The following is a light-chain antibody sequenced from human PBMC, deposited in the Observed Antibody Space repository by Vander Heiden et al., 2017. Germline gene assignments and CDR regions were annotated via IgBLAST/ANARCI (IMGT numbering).Light chain of an antibody. Sequence: DIVMTQSPASLAVSLGERATINCQSSQSVLDRSNNKNYLAWYQQKPGQPPRLLIYWASTRESGVPDRFSGSGSGTDFTLTISSLQAEDVAVYYCQQYNSIPLTFGGGTKVEIK. CDR3: QQYNSIPLT. V-gene: IGKV4-1*01. CDR2: WAS. CDR1: QSVLDRSNNKNY. J-gene: IGKJ4*01.